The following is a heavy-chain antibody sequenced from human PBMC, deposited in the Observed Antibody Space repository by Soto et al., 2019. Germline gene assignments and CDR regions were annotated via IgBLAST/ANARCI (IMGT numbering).Heavy chain of an antibody. CDR2: IIPIFGTA. J-gene: IGHJ6*02. D-gene: IGHD1-1*01. CDR3: ALWGFRDGNNSKYNYSGMDV. Sequence: VQLVQSGAEVKKPGSSVKLSCKASGGTFNRYTISWVRQAPGQGLEWMGGIIPIFGTANYAQKFQGRVAIIADESTSAAYMGLRSLRSEDTAVYYCALWGFRDGNNSKYNYSGMDVWCQGTTVTVSS. V-gene: IGHV1-69*01. CDR1: GGTFNRYT.